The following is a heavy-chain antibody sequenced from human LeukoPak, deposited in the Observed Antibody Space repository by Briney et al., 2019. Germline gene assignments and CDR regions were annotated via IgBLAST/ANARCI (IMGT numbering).Heavy chain of an antibody. CDR1: GYTFTTSA. CDR3: ARGLGDADY. Sequence: ASVKVSCKASGYTFTTSAMSWVRQAPGQGLEWMGWINTNTGNPTYAQGFTGRFVFSLDTSVSTAFLQINSLKAEDTAVYYCARGLGDADYWGQGTLVTVSS. J-gene: IGHJ4*02. D-gene: IGHD3-16*01. V-gene: IGHV7-4-1*02. CDR2: INTNTGNP.